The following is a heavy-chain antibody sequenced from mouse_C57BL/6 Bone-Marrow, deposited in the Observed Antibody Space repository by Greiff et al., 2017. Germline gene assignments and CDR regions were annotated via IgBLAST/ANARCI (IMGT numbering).Heavy chain of an antibody. CDR3: AREGERGAMDY. V-gene: IGHV1-76*01. J-gene: IGHJ4*01. CDR1: GYSFTDYY. Sequence: QVQLKESGAELVRPGASVNLSCRASGYSFTDYYVNWVKQRPGQGLEWIARIYPGSGNPYYSENFKGKATLTAEKSSSTAYMHLSSLTSEDSTVYFCAREGERGAMDYWGQGTSVTVSS. CDR2: IYPGSGNP.